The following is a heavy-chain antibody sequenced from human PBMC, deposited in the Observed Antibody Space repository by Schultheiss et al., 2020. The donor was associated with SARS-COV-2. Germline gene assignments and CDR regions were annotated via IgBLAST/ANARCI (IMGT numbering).Heavy chain of an antibody. CDR1: GGSVSSGSYY. J-gene: IGHJ2*01. CDR2: IYHSGST. Sequence: SETLSLTCTVSGGSVSSGSYYWSWIRQPPGKGLEWIGYIYHSGSTYYNPSLKSRVTISVDRSKNQFSLKLSSVTAADTAVYYCARTVVATTRDWYFDLWGRGTLVTVSS. V-gene: IGHV4-61*01. D-gene: IGHD5-12*01. CDR3: ARTVVATTRDWYFDL.